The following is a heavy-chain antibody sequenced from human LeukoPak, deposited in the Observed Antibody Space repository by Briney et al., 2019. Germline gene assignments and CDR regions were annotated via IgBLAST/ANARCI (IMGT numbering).Heavy chain of an antibody. D-gene: IGHD3-22*01. CDR1: EFTFSISV. CDR2: SSGANT. V-gene: IGHV3-23*01. Sequence: GGPLRLSCAASEFTFSISVMSWVRQAPGKGLEWVSSSSGANTYYADSVKGRFTISRDNSKNTVYLQLNSLRAEDTAVYYCARGGDTIGSIRSPFDIWGQGTMVTVSS. J-gene: IGHJ3*02. CDR3: ARGGDTIGSIRSPFDI.